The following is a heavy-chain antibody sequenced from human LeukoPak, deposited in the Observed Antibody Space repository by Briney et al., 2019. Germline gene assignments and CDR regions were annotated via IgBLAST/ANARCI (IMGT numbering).Heavy chain of an antibody. Sequence: PSETLSLTCTVSGGSISSYYWSWIRQPPGKGLEWIGYIYYSGSTNYNPSLKSRVTISVDTSKNQFSLKLSSVTAADTAVYYCARLGGSYYGNNWFDPWGQGILVTVSS. J-gene: IGHJ5*02. D-gene: IGHD1-26*01. CDR2: IYYSGST. CDR1: GGSISSYY. CDR3: ARLGGSYYGNNWFDP. V-gene: IGHV4-59*08.